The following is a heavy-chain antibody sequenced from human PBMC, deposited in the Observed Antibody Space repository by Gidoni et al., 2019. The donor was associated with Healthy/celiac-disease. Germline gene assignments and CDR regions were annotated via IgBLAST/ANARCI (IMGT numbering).Heavy chain of an antibody. CDR3: ARRGDYYGMDV. CDR1: GFTFSSYE. V-gene: IGHV3-48*03. Sequence: EVQRVEYGGGLVQPGGSLRLSCAASGFTFSSYEMNWVRQAPGRELEWVSSINSSGSTIYYADSVKGRFTISRDNAKNSLYLQMNSLRAEATAVYYCARRGDYYGMDVWGQGTTVTVSS. J-gene: IGHJ6*02. CDR2: INSSGSTI.